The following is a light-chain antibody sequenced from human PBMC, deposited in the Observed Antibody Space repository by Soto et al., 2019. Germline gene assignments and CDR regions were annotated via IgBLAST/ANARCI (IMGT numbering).Light chain of an antibody. V-gene: IGLV1-47*01. Sequence: QSVLTQPPSASGTPGQRVTISCSGSSSNIGSNYVYWYQQLPGTAPKLLIYRNNQRPSGVPGRFSGSKSGTSASLAISGLRSEDEADYYCAAWDDSLCGLYVFGTGTKVTVL. CDR3: AAWDDSLCGLYV. CDR2: RNN. J-gene: IGLJ1*01. CDR1: SSNIGSNY.